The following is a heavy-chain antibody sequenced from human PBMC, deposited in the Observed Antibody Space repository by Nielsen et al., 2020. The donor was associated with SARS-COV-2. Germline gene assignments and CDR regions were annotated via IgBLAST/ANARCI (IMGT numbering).Heavy chain of an antibody. CDR1: GGSISSSNW. CDR3: AKRAEGLELWRRYFYYMDV. Sequence: SETLSLTCAVSGGSISSSNWWSWVRQPPGKGLEWIGEIYHSGSTNYNPSLKSRVTISVDKSKNQFSLKLSSVTAADTAVYYCAKRAEGLELWRRYFYYMDVWGKGTTVTVSS. J-gene: IGHJ6*03. D-gene: IGHD5-18*01. CDR2: IYHSGST. V-gene: IGHV4-4*02.